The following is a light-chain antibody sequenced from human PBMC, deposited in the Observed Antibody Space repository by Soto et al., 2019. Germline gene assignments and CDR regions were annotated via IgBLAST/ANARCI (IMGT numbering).Light chain of an antibody. J-gene: IGKJ4*01. CDR1: QGIRSD. V-gene: IGKV1-6*01. CDR2: GAT. CDR3: LQDYIYPLT. Sequence: AIQMTQSPSFLSASVGDRVTITCRASQGIRSDLGWYQQKPGKAPNLLIYGATSLRSGVPSRFSGSGSGTDFTLTISSLQPEDFATYYCLQDYIYPLTFGGGTKVEMK.